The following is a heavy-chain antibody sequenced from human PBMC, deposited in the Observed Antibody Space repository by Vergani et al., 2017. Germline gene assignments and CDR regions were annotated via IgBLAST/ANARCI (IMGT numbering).Heavy chain of an antibody. D-gene: IGHD4/OR15-4a*01. CDR2: ISYDGSNK. V-gene: IGHV3-30*01. Sequence: VQLVESGGGLVKPGGSLRLSCAASGFTFSSYAMHWVRQAPGKGLEWVAVISYDGSNKYYADSVKGRFTISRDNSKNTLYLQMNSLRAEDTAVYYCARDLTKDDYWGQGTLVTVSS. CDR1: GFTFSSYA. CDR3: ARDLTKDDY. J-gene: IGHJ4*02.